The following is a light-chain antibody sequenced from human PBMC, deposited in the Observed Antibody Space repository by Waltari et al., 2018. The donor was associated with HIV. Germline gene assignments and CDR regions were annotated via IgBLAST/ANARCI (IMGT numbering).Light chain of an antibody. CDR1: QGISSY. CDR2: AAS. Sequence: LRTTLSPSYLSASPGARVTITCRASQGISSYITWYQQKPGKAPKLLIYAASTLQSWVPSRFSGSGSGTDFTLTISCLQSEDFATYYCQQYYGYPPLTFGGGTKVEIK. CDR3: QQYYGYPPLT. V-gene: IGKV1-8*01. J-gene: IGKJ4*01.